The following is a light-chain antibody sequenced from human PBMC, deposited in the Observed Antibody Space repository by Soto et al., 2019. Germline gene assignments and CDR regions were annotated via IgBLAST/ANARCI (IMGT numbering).Light chain of an antibody. CDR2: GAC. CDR3: QQYGFSPA. CDR1: QSVTSSY. Sequence: VCTQSAGTWTLYKGKRATLSCRASQSVTSSYLGCYQQIPGQAPRLLIFGACSRASGTPDRFSGSGSGTDFTLTINRLEPEDFAVYFSQQYGFSPAFGGGTKVDIK. V-gene: IGKV3-20*01. J-gene: IGKJ4*01.